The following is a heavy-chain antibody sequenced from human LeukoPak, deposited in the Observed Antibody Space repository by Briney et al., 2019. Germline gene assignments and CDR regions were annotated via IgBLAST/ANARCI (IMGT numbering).Heavy chain of an antibody. D-gene: IGHD5-12*01. CDR1: GFTLGSYA. J-gene: IGHJ4*02. CDR3: AKDLDIVATITGN. Sequence: GGSLRLSCAVSGFTLGSYAMRWVRQAPGKGLEWVSGVSGSGGSTYYADSVKGRFTIPRDNSKNTLYLQMNSLRAEDTALYYCAKDLDIVATITGNWGQGTLVTVSS. V-gene: IGHV3-23*01. CDR2: VSGSGGST.